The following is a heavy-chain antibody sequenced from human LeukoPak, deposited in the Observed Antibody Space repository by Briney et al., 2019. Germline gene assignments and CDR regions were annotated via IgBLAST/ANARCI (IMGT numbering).Heavy chain of an antibody. CDR3: TTDWLNVLLWFGPPAQNHLSGVPGDY. V-gene: IGHV3-15*01. D-gene: IGHD3-10*01. CDR1: GFTFSNAW. CDR2: IKSKTDGGTT. Sequence: PGGSLRLSCAASGFTFSNAWMSWVRQAPGKGLEWVGRIKSKTDGGTTDYAAPVKGRFTISRDDSKNTLYLQMNSLKTEDTAVYYCTTDWLNVLLWFGPPAQNHLSGVPGDYWGQGTLVTVSS. J-gene: IGHJ4*02.